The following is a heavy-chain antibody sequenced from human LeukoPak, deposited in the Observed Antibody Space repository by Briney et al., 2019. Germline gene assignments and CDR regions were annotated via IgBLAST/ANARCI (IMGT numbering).Heavy chain of an antibody. CDR1: GFTFSSYG. CDR3: AREDRVIYGMDV. Sequence: GGSLRLSCAASGFTFSSYGMHWVRQAPGKGLEWVSVIYSGGSTYYADSVKGRFTISRDNSKNTLYLQMNSLRAEDTAVYYCAREDRVIYGMDVWGQGTTVTVSS. CDR2: IYSGGST. J-gene: IGHJ6*02. V-gene: IGHV3-53*01. D-gene: IGHD2/OR15-2a*01.